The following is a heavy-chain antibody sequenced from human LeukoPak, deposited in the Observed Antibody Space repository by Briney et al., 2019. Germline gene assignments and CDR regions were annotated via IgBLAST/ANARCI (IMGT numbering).Heavy chain of an antibody. CDR1: GFTFSTYG. CDR3: ARRAGAYSHTYDY. V-gene: IGHV3-23*01. D-gene: IGHD4/OR15-4a*01. J-gene: IGHJ4*02. CDR2: ISGSGGST. Sequence: PGGSLRLSCAASGFTFSTYGMTWVRQAPGKGLEWVSAISGSGGSTYYADSVKGRFTISRDNSKNTLYLQMHSLRAEDTAVYYCARRAGAYSHTYDYWGQGTLVTVSS.